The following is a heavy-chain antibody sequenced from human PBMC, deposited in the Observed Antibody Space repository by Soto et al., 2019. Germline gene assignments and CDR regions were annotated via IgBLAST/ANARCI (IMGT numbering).Heavy chain of an antibody. J-gene: IGHJ5*02. D-gene: IGHD2-21*02. CDR1: GGSISSYY. CDR2: IYYSGST. V-gene: IGHV4-59*01. Sequence: QVQLQESGPGLVKPSETLSLTCTVSGGSISSYYWSWIRQPPGKGLEWIGYIYYSGSTNYNPSLKSRVTISVDTSKNQFSLKLSSVTAADTAVYYCASSSVVTEGGWFDPWGQGTLVTVSS. CDR3: ASSSVVTEGGWFDP.